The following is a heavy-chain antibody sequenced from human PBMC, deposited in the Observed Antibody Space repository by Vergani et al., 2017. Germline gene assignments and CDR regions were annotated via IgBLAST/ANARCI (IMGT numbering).Heavy chain of an antibody. V-gene: IGHV4-39*01. Sequence: QLQLQESGPGLVKPSETLSLTCTVSGGSIRSSSYYWGWIRQPPGKGLEWIGSIYYSGSTYYNPSLKSRVTISVDTSKNQFSLKLSSVTAADTAVYYCASAVYSSSWYHFDYWGQGTLVTVSS. CDR2: IYYSGST. CDR3: ASAVYSSSWYHFDY. CDR1: GGSIRSSSYY. J-gene: IGHJ4*02. D-gene: IGHD6-13*01.